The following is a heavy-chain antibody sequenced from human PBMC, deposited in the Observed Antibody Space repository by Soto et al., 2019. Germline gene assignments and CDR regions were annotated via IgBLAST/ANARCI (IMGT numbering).Heavy chain of an antibody. V-gene: IGHV4-31*03. D-gene: IGHD1-26*01. Sequence: QVQLQESGPGLVKPSQTLSLTCTVSGGSISSGSYYWSCIRQHPGKGLEWIGYIYYSESTYYNPSFKRRVTISLDTSKNQFSLKLSSVTAADTAVYYCVRDQAIGGSSYWGQGTLVTVSS. J-gene: IGHJ4*02. CDR1: GGSISSGSYY. CDR2: IYYSEST. CDR3: VRDQAIGGSSY.